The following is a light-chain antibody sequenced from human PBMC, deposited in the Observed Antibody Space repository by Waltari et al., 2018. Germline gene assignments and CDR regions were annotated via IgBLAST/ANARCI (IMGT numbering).Light chain of an antibody. V-gene: IGLV2-23*02. CDR2: DVT. CDR3: CSYAGDSLGV. J-gene: IGLJ3*02. Sequence: QSALTQPASVSASPGQSITIYCKGTSSDIGSYNLVSWYQQHPGKAPKVMIYDVTKRPSGVSNRFSGSKSGYTASLTVSGLQAEDESDYYCCSYAGDSLGVFGGGTKLTVL. CDR1: SSDIGSYNL.